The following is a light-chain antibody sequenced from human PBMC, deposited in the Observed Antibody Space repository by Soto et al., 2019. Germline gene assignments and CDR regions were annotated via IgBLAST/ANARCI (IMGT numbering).Light chain of an antibody. J-gene: IGKJ1*01. CDR2: DAS. Sequence: EIVLTQSPATLSFSPVERSMLSFRASQSVSRYLAWYQQKCGQAPRLLIYDASNRATGIPARFSGSGSGTDFTLTISSLEPEDFAVYYCQQRSNWPRTFGQGTKVDIK. V-gene: IGKV3-11*01. CDR3: QQRSNWPRT. CDR1: QSVSRY.